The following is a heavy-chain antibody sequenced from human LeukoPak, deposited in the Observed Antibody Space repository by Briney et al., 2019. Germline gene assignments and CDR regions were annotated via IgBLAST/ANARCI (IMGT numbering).Heavy chain of an antibody. Sequence: PGGSLRLSCAASGFTFSSYEMNWVRQAPGKGLEWVSYISSSGSTIYYADSVKGRFSISRDNANNSLYLQMNTLRAEDTAVYYCARGGYYYVAWGQGTLVTVSS. CDR2: ISSSGSTI. D-gene: IGHD3-22*01. CDR1: GFTFSSYE. V-gene: IGHV3-48*03. J-gene: IGHJ5*02. CDR3: ARGGYYYVA.